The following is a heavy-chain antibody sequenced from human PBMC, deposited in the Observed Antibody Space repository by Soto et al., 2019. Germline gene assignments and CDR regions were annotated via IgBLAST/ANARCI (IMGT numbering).Heavy chain of an antibody. Sequence: EEQLVESGGDLVQPGGSLRLSCAASGFTVSNSYMSWVRQAPGKGLEWVSLIYSGGSTYYADSVKGRFTISRDSSKNTLYLQMNSLRAEDTAMYYCAAYSHKGSWGQGTLVSVSS. V-gene: IGHV3-66*01. CDR1: GFTVSNSY. D-gene: IGHD1-26*01. CDR2: IYSGGST. CDR3: AAYSHKGS. J-gene: IGHJ5*02.